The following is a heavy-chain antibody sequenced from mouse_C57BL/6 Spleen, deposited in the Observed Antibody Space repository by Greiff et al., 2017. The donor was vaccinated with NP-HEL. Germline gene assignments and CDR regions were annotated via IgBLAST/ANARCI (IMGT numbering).Heavy chain of an antibody. J-gene: IGHJ2*01. CDR1: GYTFTSYW. Sequence: VQLKQPGAELVKPGASVKLSCKASGYTFTSYWMHWVKQRPGQGLEWIGMIHPNSGSTNYNEKFKSKATLTVDKSSSTAYMQLSSLTSEDSAVYYCARYYSNSDYFDYWGQGTTLTVSS. CDR3: ARYYSNSDYFDY. V-gene: IGHV1-64*01. CDR2: IHPNSGST. D-gene: IGHD2-5*01.